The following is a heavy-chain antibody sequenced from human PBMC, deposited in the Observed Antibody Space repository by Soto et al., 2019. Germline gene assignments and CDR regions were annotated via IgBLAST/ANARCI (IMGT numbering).Heavy chain of an antibody. J-gene: IGHJ4*02. CDR1: GFTFNSYT. D-gene: IGHD6-13*01. CDR3: ERFGIATPGGLDY. Sequence: EVQLLESGGGLVQPGGSLRLSCAASGFTFNSYTMSWVRQAPGKGLKWVSSISGSGGTTYYADSVKGRFTISRDNSKNTLYLEMNNPRAEDTAVYYCERFGIATPGGLDYWGQGTLVTVSS. CDR2: ISGSGGTT. V-gene: IGHV3-23*01.